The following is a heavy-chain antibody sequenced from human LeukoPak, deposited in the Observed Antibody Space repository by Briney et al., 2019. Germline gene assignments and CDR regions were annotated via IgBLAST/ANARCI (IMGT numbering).Heavy chain of an antibody. D-gene: IGHD3-10*01. CDR3: AKDLETINPTMD. Sequence: GGSLRLSCAASGFTLSSYAMSWVRQAPGKGLEWVSAISGSGGSTYYADAVKGRFTISRDNSKDTLYLQMNSLRAEDTAVYYCAKDLETINPTMDWGQGTLVTVSS. J-gene: IGHJ4*02. V-gene: IGHV3-23*01. CDR2: ISGSGGST. CDR1: GFTLSSYA.